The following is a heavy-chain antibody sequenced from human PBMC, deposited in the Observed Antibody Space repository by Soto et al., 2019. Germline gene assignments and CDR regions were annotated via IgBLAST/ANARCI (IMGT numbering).Heavy chain of an antibody. CDR2: IWYDGSNK. V-gene: IGHV3-33*01. CDR3: ARGPYSSGWYIDY. D-gene: IGHD6-19*01. CDR1: GFTFSSYG. J-gene: IGHJ4*02. Sequence: QVQLVESGGGVVQPGRSLRLSCAASGFTFSSYGMHWVRQAPGKGLEWVAVIWYDGSNKYYADSVKGRFTISRDNSKNTLHLQMNSLRAEDTAVYYCARGPYSSGWYIDYWGQGTLVTVSS.